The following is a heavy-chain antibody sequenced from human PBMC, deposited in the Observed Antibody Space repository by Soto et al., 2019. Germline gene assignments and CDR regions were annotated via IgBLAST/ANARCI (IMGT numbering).Heavy chain of an antibody. J-gene: IGHJ4*02. CDR2: ISGSGGST. D-gene: IGHD5-18*01. CDR3: ANLRGYSYGWIDY. CDR1: GFTFSSYA. Sequence: SLRLSCAASGFTFSSYAMSWVRQAPGKGLEWVSAISGSGGSTYYADSVKGRFTISRDNSKNTLYLQMNSLRAEDTAVYYCANLRGYSYGWIDYWGQGTLVTVSS. V-gene: IGHV3-23*01.